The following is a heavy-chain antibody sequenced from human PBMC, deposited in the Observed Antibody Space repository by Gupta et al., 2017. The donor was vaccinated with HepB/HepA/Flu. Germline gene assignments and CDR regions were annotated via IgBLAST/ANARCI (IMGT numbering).Heavy chain of an antibody. V-gene: IGHV3-23*01. Sequence: EVQLLESGGGLVQPGGSLRLSCAASGFTFSSYARSWVRQAPGKGLEWVSAISGSGGSTYYADSVKGRFTISRDNSKNTLYLQMNSLRAEDTAVYYCAKAGNAVVNSHYYYYMDVWGKGTTVTVSS. CDR1: GFTFSSYA. D-gene: IGHD4-23*01. CDR2: ISGSGGST. J-gene: IGHJ6*03. CDR3: AKAGNAVVNSHYYYYMDV.